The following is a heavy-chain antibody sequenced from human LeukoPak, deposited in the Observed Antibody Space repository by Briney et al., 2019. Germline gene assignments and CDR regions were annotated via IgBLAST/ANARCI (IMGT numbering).Heavy chain of an antibody. V-gene: IGHV3-23*01. CDR2: ISGSGGST. Sequence: PGGPLRLSCAASGFTFSSYAMSWVRQAPGKRLEWVSAISGSGGSTYYADSVKGRFTISRDNSKNTLYLQMNSLRAEDTAVYYCANGGDAFDIWGQGTMVTVSS. D-gene: IGHD3-10*01. CDR1: GFTFSSYA. J-gene: IGHJ3*02. CDR3: ANGGDAFDI.